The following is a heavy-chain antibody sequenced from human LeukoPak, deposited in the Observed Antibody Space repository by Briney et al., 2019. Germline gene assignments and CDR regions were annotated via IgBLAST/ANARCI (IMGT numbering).Heavy chain of an antibody. CDR2: IRYDGSKK. CDR3: ARDNDSRDPPHFDY. Sequence: PGGSLRLSCAASGFTFSSYGMHWVRQAPGKGLEWVAFIRYDGSKKYYADSVKGRFTISRDNSKNTLYLQMNSLRAEDTAVYYCARDNDSRDPPHFDYWGQGTLVTVSS. D-gene: IGHD3-16*01. CDR1: GFTFSSYG. J-gene: IGHJ4*02. V-gene: IGHV3-30*02.